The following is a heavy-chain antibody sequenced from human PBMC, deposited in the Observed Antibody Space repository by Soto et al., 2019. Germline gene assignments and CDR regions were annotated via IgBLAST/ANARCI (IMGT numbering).Heavy chain of an antibody. CDR1: GDSIISSNYY. V-gene: IGHV4-39*07. CDR2: IYYSGST. Sequence: SETLSLTCTVSGDSIISSNYYWGWIRQPPGKGLEWIGSIYYSGSTYYNPSLKSRVTISVDTSKNQFSLKLSSVTAADTAVYYCARAGTATLSDYWGQGNLVTVSS. CDR3: ARAGTATLSDY. J-gene: IGHJ4*02. D-gene: IGHD2-15*01.